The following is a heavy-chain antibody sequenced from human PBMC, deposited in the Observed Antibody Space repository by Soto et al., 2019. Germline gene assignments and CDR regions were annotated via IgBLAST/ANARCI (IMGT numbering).Heavy chain of an antibody. V-gene: IGHV1-18*01. D-gene: IGHD1-26*01. Sequence: QVQLVQSGDEVKKPGASVKVSCKASGYIFVNYGIAWVRQAPGQGLEWMGWISPYTGNTHSATKVQGRLTMTTDTPTSTANMALGSRTSDATAVYYCVMWDNTYPQDVWGQGTTVTVSS. CDR2: ISPYTGNT. CDR1: GYIFVNYG. CDR3: VMWDNTYPQDV. J-gene: IGHJ6*02.